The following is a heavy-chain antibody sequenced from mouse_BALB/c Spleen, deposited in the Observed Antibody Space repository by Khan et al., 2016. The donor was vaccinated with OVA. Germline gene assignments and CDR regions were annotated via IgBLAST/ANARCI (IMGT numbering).Heavy chain of an antibody. CDR1: GYSITSDYA. J-gene: IGHJ3*01. CDR3: ARWFTY. Sequence: EVKLEESGPGLVKPSQSLSLTCTVTGYSITSDYAWNWIRQFPGNKLEWMGYISYSGSTTYNPSLKSRISITRDTSKNQFFLQLNSVTTEDTATCYSARWFTYWSQGTLVTVST. CDR2: ISYSGST. V-gene: IGHV3-2*02.